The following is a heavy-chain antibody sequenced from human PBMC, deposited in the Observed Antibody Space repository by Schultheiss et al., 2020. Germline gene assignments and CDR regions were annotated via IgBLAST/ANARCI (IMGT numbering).Heavy chain of an antibody. J-gene: IGHJ6*03. V-gene: IGHV4-39*07. CDR3: ARDPGFGELSKYYYYYYMDV. D-gene: IGHD3-10*01. CDR2: IYYSGST. CDR1: GGSISSYY. Sequence: SQTLSLTCTVSGGSISSYYWGWIRQPPGKGLEWIGSIYYSGSTYYNPSLKSRVTISKDTSKNQFSLKLSSVTAADTAVYYCARDPGFGELSKYYYYYYMDVWGKGTTVTVSS.